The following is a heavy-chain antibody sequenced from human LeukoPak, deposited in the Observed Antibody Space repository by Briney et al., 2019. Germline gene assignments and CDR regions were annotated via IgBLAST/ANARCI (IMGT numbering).Heavy chain of an antibody. V-gene: IGHV1-18*01. Sequence: APVKVSCKASGYTFTSYGISWVRQAPGQGLEWMGWISAYNGNTNYAQKLQGRVTMTTDTSTSTAYMELRSLRSDDTAVYYCARSEYGDYVGAFDIWGQGTMVTVSS. D-gene: IGHD4-17*01. CDR3: ARSEYGDYVGAFDI. CDR1: GYTFTSYG. J-gene: IGHJ3*02. CDR2: ISAYNGNT.